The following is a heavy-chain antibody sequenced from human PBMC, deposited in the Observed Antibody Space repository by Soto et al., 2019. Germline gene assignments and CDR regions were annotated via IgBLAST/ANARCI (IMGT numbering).Heavy chain of an antibody. Sequence: VNVSYKASEYTFTSYYMHCVRQALGQGLEWMGIINPSGGSTSYAQKFQGRVTMTRDMSTSKVYMELSSLRSEDTAVYYCARASSGATYAHFDYWGQGTLVTVS. V-gene: IGHV1-46*01. CDR2: INPSGGST. J-gene: IGHJ4*02. D-gene: IGHD6-19*01. CDR1: EYTFTSYY. CDR3: ARASSGATYAHFDY.